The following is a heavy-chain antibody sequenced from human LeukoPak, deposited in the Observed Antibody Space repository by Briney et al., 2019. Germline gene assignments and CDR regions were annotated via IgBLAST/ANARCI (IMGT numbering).Heavy chain of an antibody. CDR2: ISYGGST. V-gene: IGHV4-39*01. J-gene: IGHJ4*02. D-gene: IGHD2-21*01. CDR3: ARQALWFFDH. CDR1: GGSISSNGNY. Sequence: SETLSLTCTVSGGSISSNGNYWAWIRQPPGRGLERIGSISYGGSTYYSPSLESRVTISVDTSKNQFSLRLSSVTAADTAVYYCARQALWFFDHWGQGTLVTVSS.